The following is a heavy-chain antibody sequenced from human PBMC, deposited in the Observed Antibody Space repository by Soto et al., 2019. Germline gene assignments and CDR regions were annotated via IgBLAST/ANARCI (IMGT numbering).Heavy chain of an antibody. J-gene: IGHJ5*02. V-gene: IGHV1-69*01. D-gene: IGHD2-2*01. CDR2: IIPIFGTA. CDR1: GGTFSSYA. Sequence: QVQLVQSGAEVKKPGSSVKVSCKASGGTFSSYAISWVRQAPGQGLEWMGGIIPIFGTANYAQKFQGRVTITADESTSTAYMELSSLRSEDTAVYYCAVDEPRIPAAKYNWFDPWGQGTLVTVSS. CDR3: AVDEPRIPAAKYNWFDP.